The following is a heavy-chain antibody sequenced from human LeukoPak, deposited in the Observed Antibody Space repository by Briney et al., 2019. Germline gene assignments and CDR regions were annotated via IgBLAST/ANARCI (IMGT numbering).Heavy chain of an antibody. CDR2: ISGSGGST. J-gene: IGHJ4*02. CDR1: GFTFSSYA. CDR3: AKVETSGSYYCFDY. Sequence: PSGGSLRLSCAASGFTFSSYAMSWVRQAPGKGLEWVSAISGSGGSTYYADSVKGRFTISRDNSKNTLYLQMNSLRAEDTAVYYCAKVETSGSYYCFDYWGQGTLVTVSS. V-gene: IGHV3-23*01. D-gene: IGHD1-26*01.